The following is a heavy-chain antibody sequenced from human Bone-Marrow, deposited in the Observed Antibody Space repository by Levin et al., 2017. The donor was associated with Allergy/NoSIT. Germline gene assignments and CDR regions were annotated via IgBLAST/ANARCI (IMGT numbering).Heavy chain of an antibody. CDR3: ANSWAYCGKDCYTYNFDS. CDR1: GVTFSNYA. Sequence: GASVKVSCAASGVTFSNYAMSWVRQAPGKGLEWVSALSDNGGNTYYANSVKGRFTISRDNSQKILYLQMNNLRVEDTALYYCANSWAYCGKDCYTYNFDSWGQGTLVTVSS. D-gene: IGHD2-21*02. V-gene: IGHV3-23*01. CDR2: LSDNGGNT. J-gene: IGHJ4*02.